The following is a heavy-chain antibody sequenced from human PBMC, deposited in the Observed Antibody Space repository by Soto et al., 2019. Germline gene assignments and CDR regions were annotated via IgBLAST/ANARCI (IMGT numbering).Heavy chain of an antibody. D-gene: IGHD3-10*01. CDR3: VHRLGEFGSRLAFDY. Sequence: QITLKESGPPLVKPTQTLTLTCTFSGFSLSTSGVSVGWVRQPPGKALEWLALIFWDDDNRYSPSLKNRLTITKDTSKNQVVLTMTNLDPVDTATYFCVHRLGEFGSRLAFDYWGQGILVTVSS. CDR1: GFSLSTSGVS. V-gene: IGHV2-5*02. CDR2: IFWDDDN. J-gene: IGHJ4*02.